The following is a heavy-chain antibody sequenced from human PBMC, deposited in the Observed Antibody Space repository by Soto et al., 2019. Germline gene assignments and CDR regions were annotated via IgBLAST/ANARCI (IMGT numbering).Heavy chain of an antibody. Sequence: EPLSLTCTVSGGSISDSRYFWDWIRQPPGKGLEWIGNIYYSGSTYYNLSLKSRVTISVDTSKNQFSLKLSSVTAADTAVYYCARRGVSSYYSNYWGLGTLVTVSS. CDR2: IYYSGST. D-gene: IGHD2-15*01. J-gene: IGHJ4*02. CDR1: GGSISDSRYF. V-gene: IGHV4-39*01. CDR3: ARRGVSSYYSNY.